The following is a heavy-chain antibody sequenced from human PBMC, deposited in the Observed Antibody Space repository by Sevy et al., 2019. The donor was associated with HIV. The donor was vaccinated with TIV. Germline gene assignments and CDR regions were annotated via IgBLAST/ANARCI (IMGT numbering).Heavy chain of an antibody. CDR3: ATTKDYYDSSCYPFDY. D-gene: IGHD3-22*01. V-gene: IGHV1-24*01. Sequence: ASVKVSCKVSGHTLSEFAMHWVRLAPGKGLEWMGTFDPEDGKTLHAQKFQGRVTMTEDTSTDTAYMEVNNLRSEDTAVYYCATTKDYYDSSCYPFDYWGQRTLVTVSS. CDR1: GHTLSEFA. J-gene: IGHJ4*02. CDR2: FDPEDGKT.